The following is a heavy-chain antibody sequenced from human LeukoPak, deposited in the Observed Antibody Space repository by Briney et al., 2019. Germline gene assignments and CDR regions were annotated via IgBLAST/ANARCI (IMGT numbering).Heavy chain of an antibody. V-gene: IGHV1-69*04. CDR2: IIPILGIA. D-gene: IGHD1-26*01. J-gene: IGHJ5*02. CDR3: ARGLLGASNWFDP. CDR1: GGTFSSYA. Sequence: ASVKVSCKASGGTFSSYAISWVRQAPGQGLEWMGRIIPILGIANYAQKFQGRVTITADKSTSTAYMELSSLRSEDTAVYYCARGLLGASNWFDPWGQGTLVTVSS.